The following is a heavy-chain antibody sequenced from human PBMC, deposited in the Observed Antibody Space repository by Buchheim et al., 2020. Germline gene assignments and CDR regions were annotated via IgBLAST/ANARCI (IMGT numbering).Heavy chain of an antibody. CDR2: IDPDGSQT. CDR1: EFTLTPYW. CDR3: ARTLRSTKGMDV. Sequence: EVQLVESGGGLVQPGGSLRLSCTASEFTLTPYWVRWVRQAPGKGLEWVATIDPDGSQTYYLDSVEGRFTISRHNAKNSVWLQLNSLRAEDTAIYYCARTLRSTKGMDVWGQGTT. D-gene: IGHD2-21*02. V-gene: IGHV3-7*03. J-gene: IGHJ6*02.